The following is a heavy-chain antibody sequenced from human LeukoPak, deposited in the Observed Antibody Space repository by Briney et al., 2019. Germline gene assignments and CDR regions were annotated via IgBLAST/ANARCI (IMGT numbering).Heavy chain of an antibody. CDR2: IIPIFGTA. CDR1: EGTFSSYA. V-gene: IGHV1-69*05. D-gene: IGHD5-18*01. Sequence: ASVKVSCKASEGTFSSYAISWVRQAPGQGLEWMGGIIPIFGTANYAQKFQGRVTITTDESTSTAYMELSSLRSEDTAVYYCARDRRYSYGMFDYWGQGTLVTVSS. J-gene: IGHJ4*02. CDR3: ARDRRYSYGMFDY.